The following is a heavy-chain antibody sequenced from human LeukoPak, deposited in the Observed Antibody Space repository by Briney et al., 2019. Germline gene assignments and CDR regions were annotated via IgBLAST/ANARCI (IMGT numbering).Heavy chain of an antibody. Sequence: GGSLRLSCAASGFTFSSYAMHWVRQAPGKGLEWVAVISYDGSNKYYADSVKGRFTISRDNSKNTLYLQMNSLRAEDTAVYYCARDKVGDLGWGQGKMVTVSS. CDR2: ISYDGSNK. CDR3: ARDKVGDLG. J-gene: IGHJ3*01. D-gene: IGHD3-10*01. V-gene: IGHV3-30-3*01. CDR1: GFTFSSYA.